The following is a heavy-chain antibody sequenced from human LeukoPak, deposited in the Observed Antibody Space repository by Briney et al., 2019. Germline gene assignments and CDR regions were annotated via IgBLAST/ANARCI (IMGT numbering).Heavy chain of an antibody. CDR2: ISGSGGTT. V-gene: IGHV3-23*01. J-gene: IGHJ3*02. Sequence: GGSLRLSCAASGFTFSSYAMNWVRQAPGKGLERVSGISGSGGTTYYADSVTGRFTISRDNSKNTLYLQMNSLRAEDTAVYYCAKALGYRYGPNDAFDIWGQGTMVTVSS. CDR3: AKALGYRYGPNDAFDI. CDR1: GFTFSSYA. D-gene: IGHD5-18*01.